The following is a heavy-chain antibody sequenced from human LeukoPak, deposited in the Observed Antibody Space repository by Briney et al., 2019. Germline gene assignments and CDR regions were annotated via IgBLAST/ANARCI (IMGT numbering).Heavy chain of an antibody. V-gene: IGHV3-11*05. D-gene: IGHD3-10*01. J-gene: IGHJ5*02. CDR3: ARDYYDSGSYGWFDP. CDR2: ISSSTGYT. Sequence: PGGSLRLSCTASGFTFSNHWMSWVRQAPGKGLEWISHISSSTGYTKYADSVKGRFTISRDNAKNSLYLEMNSLRAEDTALYYCARDYYDSGSYGWFDPWGHGTLVTVSS. CDR1: GFTFSNHW.